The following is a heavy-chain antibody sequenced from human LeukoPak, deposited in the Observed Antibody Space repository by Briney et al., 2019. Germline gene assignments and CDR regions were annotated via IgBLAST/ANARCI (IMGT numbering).Heavy chain of an antibody. J-gene: IGHJ4*02. CDR1: GGSISSGDYY. D-gene: IGHD1-26*01. CDR2: IYYSGST. V-gene: IGHV4-30-4*01. CDR3: ARAAYSGSSPFDY. Sequence: PSQTLSLICTVSGGSISSGDYYWSWIRQPPGKGLGWIGYIYYSGSTYYNPSLKSRVTIPVDTSKNQFSLKLSSVTAADTAVYYCARAAYSGSSPFDYWRQGTLVTVSS.